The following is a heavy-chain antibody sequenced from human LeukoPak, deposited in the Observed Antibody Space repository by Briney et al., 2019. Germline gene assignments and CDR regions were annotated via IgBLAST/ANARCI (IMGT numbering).Heavy chain of an antibody. J-gene: IGHJ3*02. Sequence: GGSLRLSCEASGFIFSSYGMHWVRQAPGKGLEWVAVIWYDGSNKYYADSVKGRFTISRDNSKNTLYLQMNSLRAEDTAVYYCARDIIGVTMVRGARYDAFDIWGQGTMVTVSS. D-gene: IGHD3-10*01. CDR1: GFIFSSYG. V-gene: IGHV3-33*01. CDR2: IWYDGSNK. CDR3: ARDIIGVTMVRGARYDAFDI.